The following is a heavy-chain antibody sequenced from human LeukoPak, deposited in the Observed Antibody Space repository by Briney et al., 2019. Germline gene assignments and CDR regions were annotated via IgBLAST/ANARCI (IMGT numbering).Heavy chain of an antibody. Sequence: SETLSLTCTVSGGSISSGGYYWSWIRQHPGKGLEWIGYIYYSGSTYYNPSLKSRVTISVDTSKNQFSLKLSSVTAADTAVYYCARGLVEVATGYFDLWGRGTLVTVSS. D-gene: IGHD5-24*01. CDR1: GGSISSGGYY. CDR3: ARGLVEVATGYFDL. V-gene: IGHV4-31*03. CDR2: IYYSGST. J-gene: IGHJ2*01.